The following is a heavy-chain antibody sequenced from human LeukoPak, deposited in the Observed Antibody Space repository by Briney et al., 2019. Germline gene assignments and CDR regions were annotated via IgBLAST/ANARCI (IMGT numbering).Heavy chain of an antibody. CDR3: ARGGRQQLVRTHDGFDI. J-gene: IGHJ3*02. CDR2: INHSGST. Sequence: KPSETLSLTCAVYGGSFSGYDWSWIRQPPGKGLEWIGEINHSGSTNYNPSLKSRVTISVDTSKKQFSLKLSSVTAADTAVYYCARGGRQQLVRTHDGFDIWGQGTMVTVSS. D-gene: IGHD6-13*01. CDR1: GGSFSGYD. V-gene: IGHV4-34*01.